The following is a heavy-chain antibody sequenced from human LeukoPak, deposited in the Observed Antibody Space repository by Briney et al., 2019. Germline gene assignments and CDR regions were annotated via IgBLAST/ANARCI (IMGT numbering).Heavy chain of an antibody. CDR1: GFTFITYG. CDR2: ISYGDGRAK. V-gene: IGHV3-30*03. J-gene: IGHJ4*02. CDR3: ARKAVTGSGPAHFDY. D-gene: IGHD6-19*01. Sequence: GGSLRLSCAASGFTFITYGIHWVRHAPGKGLEWVAVISYGDGRAKFYADSVKGRFTISRDNSKNTLYLQMNSLSAEDTAVYYCARKAVTGSGPAHFDYWGQGTLVTVSS.